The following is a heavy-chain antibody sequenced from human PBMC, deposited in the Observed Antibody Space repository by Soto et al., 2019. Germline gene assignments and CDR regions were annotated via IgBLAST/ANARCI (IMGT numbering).Heavy chain of an antibody. CDR3: ASQGAQWLIRYFDS. Sequence: SETLSLTCSVSGGSISHYYWSWIRQSPGKGLEWIGFIFYSGNSNYNPSLKSRVSMSVDMSKNQFSLKLTSVTAADTAMYYCASQGAQWLIRYFDSWRQGTLVTVSS. CDR1: GGSISHYY. CDR2: IFYSGNS. J-gene: IGHJ4*02. V-gene: IGHV4-59*01. D-gene: IGHD6-19*01.